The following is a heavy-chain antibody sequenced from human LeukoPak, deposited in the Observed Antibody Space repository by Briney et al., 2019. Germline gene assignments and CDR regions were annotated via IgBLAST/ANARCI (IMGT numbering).Heavy chain of an antibody. CDR3: AKDGWEMRLATGN. Sequence: GGSLRLSCAASGFTFSSYAMSWVRHAPGKGLEWVSAISGSGGSTYYADSVKGRFTISRDNSKNTLYLQMNSLRAEDRAVYYCAKDGWEMRLATGNWGEGTLVRVSS. V-gene: IGHV3-23*01. D-gene: IGHD1-26*01. CDR1: GFTFSSYA. J-gene: IGHJ4*02. CDR2: ISGSGGST.